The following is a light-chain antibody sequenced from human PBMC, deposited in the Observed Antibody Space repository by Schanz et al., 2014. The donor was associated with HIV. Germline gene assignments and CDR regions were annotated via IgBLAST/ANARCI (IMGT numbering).Light chain of an antibody. J-gene: IGLJ2*01. CDR3: SSYATTKDLL. V-gene: IGLV1-40*01. CDR1: SSNIGAGYD. CDR2: GNN. Sequence: QSVLTQPPSVSGAPGQRVTISCAGSSSNIGAGYDVHWYHHLPGSAPKLLISGNNNRPSGVPDRFSGSKSGNTASLTVSGLQAEDEADYYCSSYATTKDLLFGGGTKLTVL.